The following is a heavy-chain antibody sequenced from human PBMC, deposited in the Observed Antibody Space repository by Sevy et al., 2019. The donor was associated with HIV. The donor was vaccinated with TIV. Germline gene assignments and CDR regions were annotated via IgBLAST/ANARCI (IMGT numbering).Heavy chain of an antibody. D-gene: IGHD3-22*01. CDR1: GYSFTSYW. CDR2: IYPGDSDT. Sequence: GESLKISCKGSGYSFTSYWIGWVRQMPGKGLEWMGIIYPGDSDTRYSPSFQGQVTISADKSISTAYLQWSSLKASDTAMYYCARHVDYYDSSGYYYKTNYYYYGMDVWGQGTTVTVSS. V-gene: IGHV5-51*01. CDR3: ARHVDYYDSSGYYYKTNYYYYGMDV. J-gene: IGHJ6*02.